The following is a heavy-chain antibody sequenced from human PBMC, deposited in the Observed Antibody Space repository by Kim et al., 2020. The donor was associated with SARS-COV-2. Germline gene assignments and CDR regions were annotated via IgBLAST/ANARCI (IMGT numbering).Heavy chain of an antibody. V-gene: IGHV1-3*01. CDR1: GYTFTGYN. D-gene: IGHD3-10*01. Sequence: ASVKVSCKASGYTFTGYNIHWVRQAPGQSLEWMGWINAGNGNTEYSQKFQGRVIITRDTSATTAYMALSNLRFEDTAVYYCARWPFGFWGQGTLVTVSS. CDR2: INAGNGNT. CDR3: ARWPFGF. J-gene: IGHJ4*02.